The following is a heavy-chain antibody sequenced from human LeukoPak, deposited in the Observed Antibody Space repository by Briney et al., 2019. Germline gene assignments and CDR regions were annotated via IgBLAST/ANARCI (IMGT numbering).Heavy chain of an antibody. V-gene: IGHV4-59*01. D-gene: IGHD5-12*01. CDR2: IYHSGST. CDR1: GGSISSYY. CDR3: ARDGYSDNDGI. Sequence: SETLSLTCTVSGGSISSYYWSWIRQPPGKGLEWIGYIYHSGSTNHNPSLKSRVTISVDTSKNQFSLKLSSVTAADTAVYYCARDGYSDNDGIWGQGTVVTVS. J-gene: IGHJ4*02.